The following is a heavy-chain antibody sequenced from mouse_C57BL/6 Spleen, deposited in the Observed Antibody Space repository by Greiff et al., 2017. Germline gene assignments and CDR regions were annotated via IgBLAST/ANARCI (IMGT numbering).Heavy chain of an antibody. V-gene: IGHV1-82*01. Sequence: VQLKESGPELVKPGASVKISCKASGYAFSSSWMNWVKQRPGKGLEWIGRIYPGDGDTNYNGKFKGKATLTADKSSSTAYMQLSSLTSEDSAVYFCAVTGPLYWYFDVWGTGTTVTVSS. CDR2: IYPGDGDT. CDR3: AVTGPLYWYFDV. CDR1: GYAFSSSW. J-gene: IGHJ1*03. D-gene: IGHD4-1*01.